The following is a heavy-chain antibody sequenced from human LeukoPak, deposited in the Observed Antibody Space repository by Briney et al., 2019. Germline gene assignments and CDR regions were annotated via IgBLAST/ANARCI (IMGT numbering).Heavy chain of an antibody. CDR2: IYSSGST. CDR1: GGSISSYY. CDR3: ARGASSGYDPFDY. Sequence: SETLSLTCTVSGGSISSYYWSWIRQPPGKGLEWIGYIYSSGSTKYNPSLKSRVTISVDTSKNQISLRLSSVTAADTAVYYCARGASSGYDPFDYWGQGTLVTVSS. D-gene: IGHD5-12*01. J-gene: IGHJ4*02. V-gene: IGHV4-59*01.